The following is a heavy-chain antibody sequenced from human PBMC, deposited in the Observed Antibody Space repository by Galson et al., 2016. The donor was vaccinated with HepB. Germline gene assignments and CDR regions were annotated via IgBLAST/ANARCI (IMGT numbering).Heavy chain of an antibody. CDR1: GFTFSNYV. CDR3: AKDSSAYGWYFDY. V-gene: IGHV3-23*01. J-gene: IGHJ4*02. CDR2: ISVSGDRT. D-gene: IGHD3-22*01. Sequence: SLRLSCAASGFTFSNYVMTWVRQAPGKGLEWVSAISVSGDRTYYADSLKGRFTISRDNSKNTLYLEMNSLRAEDTAVYYCAKDSSAYGWYFDYWGQGTLVTGSS.